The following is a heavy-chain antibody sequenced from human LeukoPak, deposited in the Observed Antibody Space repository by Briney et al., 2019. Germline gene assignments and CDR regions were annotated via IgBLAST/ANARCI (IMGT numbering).Heavy chain of an antibody. Sequence: ASVKVSCKASGYTFTGYYMHWVRQAPGQGLEWMGWINPNSGGTNYAQKFQGRVTMTRDTSISTAYMELSRLRSDDTAVYYCARETRRLIAVDGEIDYWGQGTLVTVSS. V-gene: IGHV1-2*02. CDR1: GYTFTGYY. CDR3: ARETRRLIAVDGEIDY. D-gene: IGHD6-19*01. CDR2: INPNSGGT. J-gene: IGHJ4*02.